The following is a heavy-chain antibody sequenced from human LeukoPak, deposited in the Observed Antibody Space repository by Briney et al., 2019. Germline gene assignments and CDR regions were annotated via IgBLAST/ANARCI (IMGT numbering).Heavy chain of an antibody. CDR1: GFTFSSYS. D-gene: IGHD3-10*01. Sequence: GGSLRLSCAASGFTFSSYSMNWVRQAPGKGLEWVSSISSSSSYIYSADSVKGRFTISRDNAKNSLYLQMNSLRAEDTAVYYCARDGRFGESPHDYWGQGTLVTVSS. CDR3: ARDGRFGESPHDY. CDR2: ISSSSSYI. V-gene: IGHV3-21*01. J-gene: IGHJ4*02.